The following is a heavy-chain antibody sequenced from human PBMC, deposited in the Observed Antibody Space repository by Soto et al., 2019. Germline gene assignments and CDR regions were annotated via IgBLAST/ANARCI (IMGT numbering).Heavy chain of an antibody. CDR1: GFTFSTYE. D-gene: IGHD3-9*01. J-gene: IGHJ6*01. V-gene: IGHV3-48*03. Sequence: LRLYCTASGFTFSTYEMNWVRQARGNGLEWMSYISSSSVSTIYYADSVRGRFTISRDSAKNSLFLQMNDLRAEDTAVYYCARDRLSPYDILAGYSFYGMEVWGQGTTVTVS. CDR3: ARDRLSPYDILAGYSFYGMEV. CDR2: ISSSSVSTI.